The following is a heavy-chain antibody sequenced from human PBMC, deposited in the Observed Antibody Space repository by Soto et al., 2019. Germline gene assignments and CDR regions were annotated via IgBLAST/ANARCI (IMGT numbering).Heavy chain of an antibody. CDR3: ARSGGLDRDFNY. CDR2: IIPMFDTP. CDR1: GGTFSSDY. J-gene: IGHJ4*02. Sequence: SVKVSCKASGGTFSSDYLSWVRQAPGQGLEWMGGIIPMFDTPIYAQKFQDRVTITADESTSTAYMQLSSLRSGDTAVYYCARSGGLDRDFNYWGQGSLVTVSS. D-gene: IGHD2-15*01. V-gene: IGHV1-69*13.